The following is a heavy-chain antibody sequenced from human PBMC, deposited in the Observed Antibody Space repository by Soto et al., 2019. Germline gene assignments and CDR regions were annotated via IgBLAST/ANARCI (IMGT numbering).Heavy chain of an antibody. CDR1: GFTFSSYS. D-gene: IGHD4-17*01. J-gene: IGHJ4*02. CDR2: ISYDGSNE. CDR3: ARVGLITTVVLMYCFGC. V-gene: IGHV3-30-3*01. Sequence: QVQLVESGGGVVQPGTSLRLSCAASGFTFSSYSMHWVRQAPGKGLEWVAVISYDGSNEYYADSVKGRFIISRDNSKNTLYLQMSSLRTEDTAVYYCARVGLITTVVLMYCFGCWGQGALVTVTS.